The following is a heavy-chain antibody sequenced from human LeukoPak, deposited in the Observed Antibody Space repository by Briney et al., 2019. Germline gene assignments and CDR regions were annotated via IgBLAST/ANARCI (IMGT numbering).Heavy chain of an antibody. CDR3: ARGDSSGYYFDY. Sequence: SVKVSCKTSGGTFSSYAISWVRQAPGQGLEWMGGIIPIFGTANYAQKFQGRVTITTDESTSTAYMELSSLRSEDTAVYYCARGDSSGYYFDYWGQGTLVTVSS. V-gene: IGHV1-69*05. J-gene: IGHJ4*02. CDR2: IIPIFGTA. CDR1: GGTFSSYA. D-gene: IGHD3-22*01.